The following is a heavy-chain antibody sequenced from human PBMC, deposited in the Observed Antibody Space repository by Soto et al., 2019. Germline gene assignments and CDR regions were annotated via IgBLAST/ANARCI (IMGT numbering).Heavy chain of an antibody. CDR1: GFSLSTSGVG. CDR2: IYWDDDK. CDR3: EPRFRADYDFWSGYYNNWFDP. Sequence: SGPTLVNPTQTLTLTCTFSGFSLSTSGVGAGWIRQPPGKALEWLALIYWDDDKRYSPSLKSRLTITKDTSKNQVVLTMTNMELVGTATYYCEPRFRADYDFWSGYYNNWFDPWGQGTLVTVSS. J-gene: IGHJ5*02. V-gene: IGHV2-5*02. D-gene: IGHD3-3*01.